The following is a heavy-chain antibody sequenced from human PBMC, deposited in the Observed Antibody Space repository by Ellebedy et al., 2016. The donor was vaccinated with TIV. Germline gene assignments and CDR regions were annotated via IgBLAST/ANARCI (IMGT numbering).Heavy chain of an antibody. CDR2: ISWNSGRI. Sequence: PGGSLRLSCAASGFTFDDYVMHRVRQAPGKGLEWVSGISWNSGRIGYADSVKGRFTISRDNAKNSLYLQMNSLRAEDTALYYCAKDNVDKAASITGSGMDVWGQGTTVTVSS. V-gene: IGHV3-9*01. CDR1: GFTFDDYV. D-gene: IGHD6-25*01. CDR3: AKDNVDKAASITGSGMDV. J-gene: IGHJ6*02.